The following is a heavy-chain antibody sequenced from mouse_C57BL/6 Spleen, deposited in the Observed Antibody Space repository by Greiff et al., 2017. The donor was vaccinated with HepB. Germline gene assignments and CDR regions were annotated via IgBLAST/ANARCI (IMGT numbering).Heavy chain of an antibody. CDR2: IYPGDGDT. Sequence: QVQLQQSGPELVKPGASVKISCKASGYAFSSSWMNWVKQRPGKGLEWIGRIYPGDGDTNYNGKFKGKATLTADKSSSTAYMQLSSLTSEDSAFYFCARYTHYSWFAYWGQGTLVTVSA. V-gene: IGHV1-82*01. CDR3: ARYTHYSWFAY. CDR1: GYAFSSSW. D-gene: IGHD1-1*02. J-gene: IGHJ3*01.